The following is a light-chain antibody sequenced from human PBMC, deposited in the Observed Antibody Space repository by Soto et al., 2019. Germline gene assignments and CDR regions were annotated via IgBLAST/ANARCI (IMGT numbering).Light chain of an antibody. CDR1: QSVSSTY. Sequence: EIVLTQSPGTLSLSPGERATLSCRASQSVSSTYLAWYQQKPGQAPRLLIYGASSRCTGIPDRFSGSGSGTDFTLTISRLEPEDFAVCYCQHYGSLVLTFGGGTKVEIK. J-gene: IGKJ4*01. V-gene: IGKV3-20*01. CDR3: QHYGSLVLT. CDR2: GAS.